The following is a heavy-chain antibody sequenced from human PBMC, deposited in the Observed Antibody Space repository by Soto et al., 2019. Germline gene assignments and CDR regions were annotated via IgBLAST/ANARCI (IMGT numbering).Heavy chain of an antibody. CDR3: ARPRGFGVIINFFDY. V-gene: IGHV3-30-3*01. CDR2: MSYDGSNK. CDR1: GFTFSSFA. Sequence: QVQLVESGGGVVQRGRSLRLSCAASGFTFSSFAMHWVRQAPGKGLEWVAVMSYDGSNKYYADSVKGRFTISRDNSKNTVYLQMNSLRAEDTAVYYCARPRGFGVIINFFDYWGQGTLATVSS. D-gene: IGHD3-3*01. J-gene: IGHJ4*02.